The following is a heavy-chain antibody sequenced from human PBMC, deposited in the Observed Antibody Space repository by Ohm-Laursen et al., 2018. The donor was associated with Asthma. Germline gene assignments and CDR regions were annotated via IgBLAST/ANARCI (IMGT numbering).Heavy chain of an antibody. CDR2: ISTASSFI. V-gene: IGHV3-21*01. CDR1: GFTFRSYS. Sequence: SLRLSCAASGFTFRSYSMNWVRQAPGKGLEWVSSISTASSFIYYADSVRGRFTTSRDNARNSVYLQMNSLRAEDTALYYCARIGPEWELPGREYSLHHWGEGTLVTVSS. D-gene: IGHD1-26*01. J-gene: IGHJ1*01. CDR3: ARIGPEWELPGREYSLHH.